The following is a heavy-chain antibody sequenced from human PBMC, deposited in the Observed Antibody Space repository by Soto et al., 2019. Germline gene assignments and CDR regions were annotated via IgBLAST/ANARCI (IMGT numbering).Heavy chain of an antibody. D-gene: IGHD3-10*01. CDR1: GFTFSSYG. CDR3: AREHPVTMVRGATDY. J-gene: IGHJ4*02. V-gene: IGHV3-33*01. Sequence: QVQLVESGGGVVQPGRSLRLSCAASGFTFSSYGMHWVRQAPGKGLEWVAVIWYDGSNKYYADSVKGRFTISRDNPKNTLYLQMNSLRAEDTAVYYCAREHPVTMVRGATDYWGQGTLVTVSS. CDR2: IWYDGSNK.